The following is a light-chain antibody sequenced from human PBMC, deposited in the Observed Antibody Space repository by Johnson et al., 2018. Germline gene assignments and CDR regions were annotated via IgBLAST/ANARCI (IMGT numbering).Light chain of an antibody. V-gene: IGLV1-51*02. CDR3: GTWDSRSSAGNF. CDR1: SSNIGNNY. Sequence: QSVLTQPPSVSAAPGQKVTISCSGSSSNIGNNYVYWYQQLPGTAPKLLIYENNKRPSGIPDRFSGSKSGKSATLGITGLQTGDEAEYYCGTWDSRSSAGNFFGTCAKVTVL. CDR2: ENN. J-gene: IGLJ1*01.